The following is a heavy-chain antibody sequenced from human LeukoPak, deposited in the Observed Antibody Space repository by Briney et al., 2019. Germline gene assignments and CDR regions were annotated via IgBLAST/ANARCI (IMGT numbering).Heavy chain of an antibody. J-gene: IGHJ4*02. CDR3: ARDLSGWGNSVY. CDR1: GYSFNSHH. Sequence: GGSVKFSCKTSGYSFNSHHVHWVRQAPGQGLEWMGINFFHDGSTSNTQKFQGRVTMTRDTSTSTVYMELSSLRSDDTAVYYCARDLSGWGNSVYWGQGTLVTVSS. CDR2: NFFHDGST. D-gene: IGHD5/OR15-5a*01. V-gene: IGHV1-46*02.